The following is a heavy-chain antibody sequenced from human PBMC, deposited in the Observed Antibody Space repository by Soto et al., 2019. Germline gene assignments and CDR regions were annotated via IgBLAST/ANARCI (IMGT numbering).Heavy chain of an antibody. D-gene: IGHD2-2*02. Sequence: QVPLVQSGAEVKKPGASVKVSCKASGYTLTSYYMQWVRQAPGQGLEWMGMINPTSDYTNYAQKCQGRVTWPTDTSTSTAYRERSSLRSEDTARYDCARGGPAIKALDIWGQGTRVTVSS. CDR1: GYTLTSYY. V-gene: IGHV1-46*01. CDR2: INPTSDYT. CDR3: ARGGPAIKALDI. J-gene: IGHJ3*02.